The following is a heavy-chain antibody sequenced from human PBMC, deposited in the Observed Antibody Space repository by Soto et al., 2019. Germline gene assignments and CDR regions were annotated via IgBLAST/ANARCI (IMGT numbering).Heavy chain of an antibody. D-gene: IGHD1-26*01. CDR1: GGSVSSDYW. CDR3: ARDRPSYGRNFEY. CDR2: IYHSGRT. V-gene: IGHV4-4*02. Sequence: QVQLQESGPGVVKPSGTLSLTCAVSGGSVSSDYWWSWVRLPPGKGLEWIGEIYHSGRTNYNPSLKRRVTIALDKSKNQLSLILNSVTAADTAVYYCARDRPSYGRNFEYWGQGTLVTVSS. J-gene: IGHJ4*02.